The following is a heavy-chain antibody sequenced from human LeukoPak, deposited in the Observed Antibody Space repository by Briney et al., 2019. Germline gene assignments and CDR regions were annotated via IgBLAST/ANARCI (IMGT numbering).Heavy chain of an antibody. D-gene: IGHD1-7*01. CDR1: GFTFSSYE. Sequence: PGGSLRLSCAASGFTFSSYEMNWVRQAPGKGLEWVSYISSSGSTIYYADSVKGRFTISRDNAKNSLFLQMNSLRTEDTALYYCARGGETGTTYYYYMDVWGKGTTVTVSS. J-gene: IGHJ6*03. CDR3: ARGGETGTTYYYYMDV. CDR2: ISSSGSTI. V-gene: IGHV3-48*03.